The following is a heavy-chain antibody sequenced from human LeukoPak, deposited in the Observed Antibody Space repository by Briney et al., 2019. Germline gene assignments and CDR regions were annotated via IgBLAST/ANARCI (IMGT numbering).Heavy chain of an antibody. CDR2: ISSSSSYI. V-gene: IGHV3-21*01. CDR3: ARDPHYYDSSGYSDY. CDR1: GFTFSSYA. J-gene: IGHJ4*02. Sequence: PGGSLRLSCAASGFTFSSYAMSWVRQAPGKGLEWVSSISSSSSYIYYADSVKGRFTISRDNAKNSLYLQMNSLRAEDTAVYYCARDPHYYDSSGYSDYWGQGTLVTVSS. D-gene: IGHD3-22*01.